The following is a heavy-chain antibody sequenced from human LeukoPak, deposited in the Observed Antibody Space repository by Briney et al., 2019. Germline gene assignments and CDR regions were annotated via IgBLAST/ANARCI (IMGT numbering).Heavy chain of an antibody. CDR2: IFSEGSHK. CDR1: GFTFRNYA. J-gene: IGHJ3*02. V-gene: IGHV3-30*04. CDR3: ARGCYYDSSGYYPDAFDI. D-gene: IGHD3-22*01. Sequence: GRSLTLSCTASGFTFRNYAMHWVRQAPGKGLEWVADIFSEGSHKYYADSVKGRFTISRDNSKNTLYLQMNSLRAEDTAVYYCARGCYYDSSGYYPDAFDIWGQGTMVTVSS.